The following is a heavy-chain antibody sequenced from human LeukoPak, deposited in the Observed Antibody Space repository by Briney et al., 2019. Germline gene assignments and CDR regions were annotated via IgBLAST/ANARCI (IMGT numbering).Heavy chain of an antibody. J-gene: IGHJ4*02. CDR1: GFTFSNYG. V-gene: IGHV3-30*03. D-gene: IGHD2-21*02. CDR2: ISYDGSNK. Sequence: PGRSLRLSCAASGFTFSNYGMQWVRQAPGKGLEWVAVISYDGSNKYYADSVKGRFTISRDNSKNTLYLQMNSLRAEDTAVYYCASARAGLLFLNYWGQGTLVTVSS. CDR3: ASARAGLLFLNY.